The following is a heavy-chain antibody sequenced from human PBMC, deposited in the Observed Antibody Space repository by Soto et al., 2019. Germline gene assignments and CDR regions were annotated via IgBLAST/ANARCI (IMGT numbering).Heavy chain of an antibody. Sequence: PSETLSLTCSVTGASVSTYSWSWIRQPPGKGLEWIGYIHYSGGTNYTPSLRSRVTISVDTSKNQLSLNLTSLTAADTAVYYCARGGTSGSAVFNWFDPWGQGTLVTVSS. CDR3: ARGGTSGSAVFNWFDP. J-gene: IGHJ5*02. V-gene: IGHV4-59*02. D-gene: IGHD3-10*01. CDR1: GASVSTYS. CDR2: IHYSGGT.